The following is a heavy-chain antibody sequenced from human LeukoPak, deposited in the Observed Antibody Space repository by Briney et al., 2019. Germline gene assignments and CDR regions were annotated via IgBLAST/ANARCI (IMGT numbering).Heavy chain of an antibody. D-gene: IGHD3-22*01. J-gene: IGHJ5*02. Sequence: GGSLRLSCAASGFTFSSYEMNWVRQAPGKGLEWVSYISSSGGTIYYADSVKGRFTISRDNAKNSLYLQLNSLRAEDTAVYYCARVLHKRNYDSSDYYGSWGQGTLVTVSS. CDR2: ISSSGGTI. CDR3: ARVLHKRNYDSSDYYGS. V-gene: IGHV3-48*03. CDR1: GFTFSSYE.